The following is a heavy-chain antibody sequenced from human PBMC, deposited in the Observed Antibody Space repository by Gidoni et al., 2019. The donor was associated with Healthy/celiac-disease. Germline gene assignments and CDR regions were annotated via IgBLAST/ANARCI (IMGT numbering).Heavy chain of an antibody. J-gene: IGHJ3*02. D-gene: IGHD5-18*01. V-gene: IGHV3-23*01. CDR3: AKKWRQLWPKEDAFDI. CDR2: ISGSGGST. Sequence: EVQLLESGGGLVQPGGSLELSCAASGFPFCSCAMSWVRQAPGKGLEWVSAISGSGGSTYYADSVKGRFTISRDNSKNTLYLQMNSLRAEDTAVYYCAKKWRQLWPKEDAFDIWGQGTMVTVSS. CDR1: GFPFCSCA.